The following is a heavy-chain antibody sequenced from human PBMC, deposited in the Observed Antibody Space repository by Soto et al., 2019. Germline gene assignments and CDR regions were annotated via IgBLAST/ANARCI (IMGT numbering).Heavy chain of an antibody. D-gene: IGHD3-10*01. J-gene: IGHJ4*02. CDR2: MYNSGST. CDR3: ASMGYHYGSGSYPLDY. CDR1: GGSISSYY. Sequence: QVQLQESGPGLVKPSETLSLTCTVSGGSISSYYWTWIRQPPGKGLEWIGFMYNSGSTHYTPSLKIRVTISLDTSKNHFSLNLRSVTAADTAVYYCASMGYHYGSGSYPLDYWGQGTLVTVSS. V-gene: IGHV4-59*08.